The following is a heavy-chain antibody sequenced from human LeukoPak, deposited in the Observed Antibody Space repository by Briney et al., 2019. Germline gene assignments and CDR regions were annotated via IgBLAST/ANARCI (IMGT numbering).Heavy chain of an antibody. CDR3: ARGHDILTGYYTAGDFDY. CDR1: GYTFTSYG. J-gene: IGHJ4*02. D-gene: IGHD3-9*01. V-gene: IGHV1-18*01. Sequence: ASVKVSCKASGYTFTSYGISWVRQAPGQGLEWMGWISAYNGNANYAQKLQGRVTMTTDTSTSTGYMELRSLRYDDTAVYYCARGHDILTGYYTAGDFDYWGQGTLVTASS. CDR2: ISAYNGNA.